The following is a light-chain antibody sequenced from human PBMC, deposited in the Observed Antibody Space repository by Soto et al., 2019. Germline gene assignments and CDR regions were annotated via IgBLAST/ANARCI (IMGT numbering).Light chain of an antibody. V-gene: IGLV2-11*01. J-gene: IGLJ2*01. CDR1: SSDVGGYDF. Sequence: SALTQPRSVSGSPGQSVTISCTGTSSDVGGYDFVSWYQQHPGKAPKLMISDVSKRPSGVPDRFSGSKSGNTASLTISGLRAEDEADYYCCSYAGDLALFGGGTKVTVL. CDR2: DVS. CDR3: CSYAGDLAL.